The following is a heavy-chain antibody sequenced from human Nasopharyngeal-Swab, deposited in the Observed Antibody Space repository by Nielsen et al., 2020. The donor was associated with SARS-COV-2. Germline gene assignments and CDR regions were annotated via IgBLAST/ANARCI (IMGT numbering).Heavy chain of an antibody. CDR1: GFTFSNYW. D-gene: IGHD3-9*01. CDR2: ISGPGDTT. V-gene: IGHV3-23*01. CDR3: ARDLLRFFDIFTAPSYFQY. J-gene: IGHJ4*02. Sequence: GGSLRLSCAASGFTFSNYWMYWVRQAPGKGLEWVSVISGPGDTTSYADSVKGRFTISRDNSKNTLYLQMNSLRAEDTAVYYCARDLLRFFDIFTAPSYFQYWGQGILVTVSS.